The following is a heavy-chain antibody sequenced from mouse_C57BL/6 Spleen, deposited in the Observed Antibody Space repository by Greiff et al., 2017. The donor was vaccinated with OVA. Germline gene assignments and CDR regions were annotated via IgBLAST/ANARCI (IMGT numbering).Heavy chain of an antibody. D-gene: IGHD3-2*02. CDR1: GYAFSSSW. Sequence: VQLVESGPELVKPGASVKISCKASGYAFSSSWMNWVKQRPGKGLEWIGRIYPGDGDTNYNGKFKGKATLTADKSSSTAYMQLSSLTSEDSAVYFCARSSTAQATDYWGQGTTLTVSS. J-gene: IGHJ2*01. CDR2: IYPGDGDT. V-gene: IGHV1-82*01. CDR3: ARSSTAQATDY.